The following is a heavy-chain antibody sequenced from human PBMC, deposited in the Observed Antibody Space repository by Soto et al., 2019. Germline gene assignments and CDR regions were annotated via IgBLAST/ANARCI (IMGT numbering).Heavy chain of an antibody. V-gene: IGHV1-69*12. CDR1: GGTFSSSA. D-gene: IGHD4-4*01. CDR2: FIPLFRTP. J-gene: IGHJ6*02. Sequence: QVQLVQSGAEMKEPGSSVKVSCKTSGGTFSSSATPPPRQAPGQGLEWMGGFIPLFRTPDYAQKFQGRVTIAADESTSTAYMELSSLRSEDTAVYYCARDNDRLQLGGNYYYILDVWGQGTTITVSS. CDR3: ARDNDRLQLGGNYYYILDV.